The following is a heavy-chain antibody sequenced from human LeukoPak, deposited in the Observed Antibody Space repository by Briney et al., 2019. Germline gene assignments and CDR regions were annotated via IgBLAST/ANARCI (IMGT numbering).Heavy chain of an antibody. D-gene: IGHD3-22*01. CDR2: ISSSSSTI. V-gene: IGHV3-48*01. Sequence: GGSLRLSCAASGFTFSSYSMNWVRQAPGKGLEWVSYISSSSSTIYYADSVKGRFTISRDISKNTLYLQMNSLRAEDTGVYYCAKNHDSNGYHTDDAFDVWGQGTMVTVSS. J-gene: IGHJ3*01. CDR3: AKNHDSNGYHTDDAFDV. CDR1: GFTFSSYS.